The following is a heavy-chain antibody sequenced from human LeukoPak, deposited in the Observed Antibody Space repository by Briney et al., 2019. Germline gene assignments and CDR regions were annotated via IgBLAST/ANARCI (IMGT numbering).Heavy chain of an antibody. Sequence: SESLSLTCTVSGGSISSYYWSWIRQPPGKGLEWIGYIYYSGSTNYNPSLKSRVTISVDTSKNQFSLKLSSVTAADTAVYYCARSPIGSFSPSPFDYWGQGTLVTVSS. D-gene: IGHD1-26*01. V-gene: IGHV4-59*01. J-gene: IGHJ4*02. CDR2: IYYSGST. CDR1: GGSISSYY. CDR3: ARSPIGSFSPSPFDY.